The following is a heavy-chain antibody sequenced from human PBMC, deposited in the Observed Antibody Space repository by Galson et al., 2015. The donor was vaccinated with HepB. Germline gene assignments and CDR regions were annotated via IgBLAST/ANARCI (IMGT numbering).Heavy chain of an antibody. J-gene: IGHJ4*02. CDR2: LSGDQSVI. V-gene: IGHV3-74*01. Sequence: SLRLSCAASGVTFSRYWMDWVRQVPGKGLMWVSRLSGDQSVITHADSVKGRFTVSRDNAKNTLYLQMRSLRAEDTAIYYCARRGDPSGYYSDWGQGTLVTVSS. CDR3: ARRGDPSGYYSD. CDR1: GVTFSRYW. D-gene: IGHD3-22*01.